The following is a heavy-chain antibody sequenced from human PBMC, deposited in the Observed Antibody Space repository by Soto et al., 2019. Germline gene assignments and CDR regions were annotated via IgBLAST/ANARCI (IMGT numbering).Heavy chain of an antibody. V-gene: IGHV3-30*03. J-gene: IGHJ4*02. CDR2: VSHDGRNT. CDR1: GFTFSDYA. D-gene: IGHD6-19*01. CDR3: ARDRGWSLLDY. Sequence: GGSMRLSCAASGFTFSDYAMHWVRQAPGKGLEWVAVVSHDGRNTHYADSVKGRFTISRDSSKNTVSLEMTSLRAEDTAVYYCARDRGWSLLDYWGQGTLVTVSS.